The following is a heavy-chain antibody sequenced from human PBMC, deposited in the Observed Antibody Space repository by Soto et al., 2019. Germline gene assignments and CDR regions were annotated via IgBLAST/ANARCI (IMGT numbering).Heavy chain of an antibody. Sequence: EVQLSESGGGLVQPGGSQRLSCAASGFPFNTYAMTWVRPAPGKGLEWVSAISVSGDKTYYAESERGRFAISRDNSQNILFLQMNGLRAADTALYYCARKIYHRFDPWGQGTLLIVSS. D-gene: IGHD2-2*01. CDR1: GFPFNTYA. V-gene: IGHV3-23*01. J-gene: IGHJ5*02. CDR3: ARKIYHRFDP. CDR2: ISVSGDKT.